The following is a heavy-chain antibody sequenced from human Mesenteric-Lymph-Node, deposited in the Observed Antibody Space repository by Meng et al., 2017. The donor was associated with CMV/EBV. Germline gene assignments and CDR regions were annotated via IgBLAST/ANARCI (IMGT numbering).Heavy chain of an antibody. CDR1: GGSISSGDYY. D-gene: IGHD1-7*01. Sequence: SETLSLTCTVSGGSISSGDYYWSWIRQPPGKGLEWIGYIYYSGSTSYNPSLKSRVTISVDTSKNQFSLKLSSVTAADTAVYYCARDLISGTTDYWYIGLDVWGQGTTVTVSS. J-gene: IGHJ6*02. CDR2: IYYSGST. V-gene: IGHV4-30-4*08. CDR3: ARDLISGTTDYWYIGLDV.